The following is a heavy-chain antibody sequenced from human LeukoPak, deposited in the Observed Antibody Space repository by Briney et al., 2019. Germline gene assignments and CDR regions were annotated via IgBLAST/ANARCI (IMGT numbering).Heavy chain of an antibody. CDR2: IYYSGST. CDR1: GGSISSYY. V-gene: IGHV4-59*01. D-gene: IGHD6-19*01. Sequence: SETLTLTCTVSGGSISSYYWSWIRQPPGKGLEWIGYIYYSGSTNYNPSLKSRVTISVDTSKNQFSLKLSSVTAADTAVYYCARDSGWYPGYFAYWRQGTLVTVSS. CDR3: ARDSGWYPGYFAY. J-gene: IGHJ4*02.